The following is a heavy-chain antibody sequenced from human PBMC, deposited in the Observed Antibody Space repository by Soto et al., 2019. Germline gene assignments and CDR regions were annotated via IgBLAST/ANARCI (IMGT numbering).Heavy chain of an antibody. CDR2: IFWDDDK. D-gene: IGHD3-22*01. V-gene: IGHV2-5*02. J-gene: IGHJ4*02. CDR1: GFSLSTRGVA. CDR3: AQRSRGYAYYFDQ. Sequence: QITLKESGPTLVKPTQTLTLTCSFSGFSLSTRGVAVGWIRQPPGKALEWLALIFWDDDKWYSPSLRSRLTNTQDTSKNQVVLTKTNMDPVDTATYYCAQRSRGYAYYFDQWGQGTLVTVSS.